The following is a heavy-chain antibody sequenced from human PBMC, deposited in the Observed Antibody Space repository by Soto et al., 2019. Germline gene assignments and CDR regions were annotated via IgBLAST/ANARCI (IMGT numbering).Heavy chain of an antibody. CDR1: GGSFSGYY. D-gene: IGHD3-3*01. Sequence: SETLSLTCAVYGGSFSGYYWSWIRQPPGKGLEWIGEINHSGSTNYNPSLKSRVTISVDTSKNQFSLKLSSVTAADTAVYYFARRRNGYAFDIWGQVTMVTVSS. V-gene: IGHV4-34*01. CDR2: INHSGST. J-gene: IGHJ3*02. CDR3: ARRRNGYAFDI.